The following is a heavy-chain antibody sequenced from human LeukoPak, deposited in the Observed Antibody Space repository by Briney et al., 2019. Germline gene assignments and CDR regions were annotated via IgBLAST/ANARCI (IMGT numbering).Heavy chain of an antibody. CDR3: ARDRGIAAAGTANY. Sequence: SETLSLTCAVYGGSFSSYYWSWIRQPAGKGLEWIGRIYTSGSTNYNPSLKSRVTMSVDTSKNQFSLKLSFVTAADTAVYYCARDRGIAAAGTANYWGQGTLVTVSS. CDR1: GGSFSSYY. V-gene: IGHV4-4*07. J-gene: IGHJ4*02. D-gene: IGHD6-13*01. CDR2: IYTSGST.